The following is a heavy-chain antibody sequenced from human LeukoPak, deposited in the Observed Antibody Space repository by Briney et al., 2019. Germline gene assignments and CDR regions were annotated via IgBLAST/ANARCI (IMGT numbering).Heavy chain of an antibody. D-gene: IGHD2-15*01. CDR2: IYYSGST. CDR1: GGSISSSSYY. CDR3: ARAYCSGGSCQPLFDY. V-gene: IGHV4-39*07. J-gene: IGHJ4*02. Sequence: SETLSLTCTVSGGSISSSSYYWGWIRQPPGKGLEWIGSIYYSGSTYYNPSLKSRVTISVDTSKSQFSLKLSSVTAADTAVYYCARAYCSGGSCQPLFDYWGQGTLVTVSS.